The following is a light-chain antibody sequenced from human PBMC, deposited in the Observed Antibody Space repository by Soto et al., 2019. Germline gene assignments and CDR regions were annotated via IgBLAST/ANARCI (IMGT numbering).Light chain of an antibody. CDR3: SSYTSSSTLGV. Sequence: QSALTHPASVSGSPGQSITISCTGTSSDVGGYNYVSWYQQHPGKAPKLMIYDVRNRPSGVSNRFSGSKSGNTASLTISGLQAEDEADYYCSSYTSSSTLGVFGGGTQLTVL. J-gene: IGLJ2*01. V-gene: IGLV2-14*01. CDR2: DVR. CDR1: SSDVGGYNY.